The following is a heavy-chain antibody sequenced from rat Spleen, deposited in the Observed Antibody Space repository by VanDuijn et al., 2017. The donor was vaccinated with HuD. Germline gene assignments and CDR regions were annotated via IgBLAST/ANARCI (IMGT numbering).Heavy chain of an antibody. V-gene: IGHV5-7*01. CDR3: ARRHYDGAYGYFDF. CDR1: GFTFSDYN. D-gene: IGHD1-12*02. CDR2: ITYDGSST. Sequence: EVQLVESGGGLVQPGRSLKLSCAASGFTFSDYNMAWVRQAPKKGLEWVATITYDGSSTYYRDSVKGRFTISRHNAKTTQYLQRDSLRSEDTATYYCARRHYDGAYGYFDFWGPGTMVTVSS. J-gene: IGHJ1*01.